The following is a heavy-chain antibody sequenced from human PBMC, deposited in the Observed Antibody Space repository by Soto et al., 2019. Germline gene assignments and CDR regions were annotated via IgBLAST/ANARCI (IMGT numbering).Heavy chain of an antibody. CDR3: ARGDLTDV. J-gene: IGHJ6*04. Sequence: EVQVAESGGGLVQPGGSLRLSCAASGFTVSSYYMSWVRQAPGKGLEWVSVLYTGGSTYYADSVNGRFTISRHNSENTLYLQMNSLRVEDTAVYYCARGDLTDVWGKGTTVTVSS. V-gene: IGHV3-53*04. CDR2: LYTGGST. CDR1: GFTVSSYY.